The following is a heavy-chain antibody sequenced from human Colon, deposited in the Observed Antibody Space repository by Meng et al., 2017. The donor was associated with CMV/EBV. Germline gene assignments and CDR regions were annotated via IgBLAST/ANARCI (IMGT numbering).Heavy chain of an antibody. CDR1: GYTIDSYF. J-gene: IGHJ4*02. CDR3: VRREYFDTESGN. Sequence: ASVKVSCKASGYTIDSYFMHWVRQAPGQGLEWMGMINPSGGSTNFAQKFQGRVTLTRDTSTTTVYLELSSLRSEDTAVYYCVRREYFDTESGNWGQGTMVTVSS. V-gene: IGHV1-46*02. CDR2: INPSGGST. D-gene: IGHD3-22*01.